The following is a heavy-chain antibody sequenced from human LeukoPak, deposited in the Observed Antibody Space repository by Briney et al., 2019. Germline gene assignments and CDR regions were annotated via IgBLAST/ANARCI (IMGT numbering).Heavy chain of an antibody. CDR2: ISGSGRTI. Sequence: GGSLRLSCAASGFVLNNHAMTWVRQAPGKGLQWISVISGSGRTIEYEDSVKGRFTISRDNSKNTVSLQMNNLRVEDTAIYYCAKNVMVKRYIDYWGQGTPVTVSS. CDR1: GFVLNNHA. J-gene: IGHJ4*02. CDR3: AKNVMVKRYIDY. D-gene: IGHD5-18*01. V-gene: IGHV3-23*01.